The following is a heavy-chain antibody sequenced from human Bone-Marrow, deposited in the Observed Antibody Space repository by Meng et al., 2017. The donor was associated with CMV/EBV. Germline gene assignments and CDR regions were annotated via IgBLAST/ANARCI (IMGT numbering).Heavy chain of an antibody. D-gene: IGHD2-2*02. Sequence: SVKVSCKVSGGTFTRYAFSWVRQAPGQGLEWMGGIIPFFGMAHYAQRFQGRVTITTDESTSTVYMELSSLSSEDTAVYYCARDRTGDCSSTTCYNYYYYYGMDVWGQGTTVTAP. J-gene: IGHJ6*02. V-gene: IGHV1-69*05. CDR3: ARDRTGDCSSTTCYNYYYYYGMDV. CDR2: IIPFFGMA. CDR1: GGTFTRYA.